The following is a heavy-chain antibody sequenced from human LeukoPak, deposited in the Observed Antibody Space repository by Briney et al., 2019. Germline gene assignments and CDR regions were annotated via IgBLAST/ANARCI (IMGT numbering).Heavy chain of an antibody. Sequence: PSETLSLTCTVSGGSVSSSSYYWGWIRQPPGKGLEWIGSIYYSGSTYYNPSLKSRVTISVDTSKNQFSLKLSSVTAADTAVYYCASPYSYGDAFDIWGQGTMVTVSS. CDR1: GGSVSSSSYY. CDR3: ASPYSYGDAFDI. CDR2: IYYSGST. V-gene: IGHV4-39*01. D-gene: IGHD5-18*01. J-gene: IGHJ3*02.